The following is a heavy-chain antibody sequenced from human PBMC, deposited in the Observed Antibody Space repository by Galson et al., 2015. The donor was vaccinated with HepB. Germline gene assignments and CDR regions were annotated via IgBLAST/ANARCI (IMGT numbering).Heavy chain of an antibody. CDR2: IYHSGST. J-gene: IGHJ4*02. V-gene: IGHV4-4*02. CDR3: VKAGASGYDFLFEF. D-gene: IGHD5-12*01. CDR1: GGSISDNNW. Sequence: LSLTCVVSGGSISDNNWWSWVRQPPGKELEWIGEIYHSGSTNYNPSLKSRVTISVDKSKNQFSLQLSSVTAADTAVYYCVKAGASGYDFLFEFWGRGTLVTVSS.